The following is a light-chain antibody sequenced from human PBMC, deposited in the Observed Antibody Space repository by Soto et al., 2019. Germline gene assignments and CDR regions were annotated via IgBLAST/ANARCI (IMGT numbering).Light chain of an antibody. V-gene: IGLV2-14*01. CDR3: SSYTSSIIPYV. Sequence: QSVLTQPASVSGSPGQSITISCTGTSSDVGGYDYVSWYQQHPGKAPKLMIYEVSYRPSGVSNRFSGSKSGNTASLTISGLQAEDEADYYCSSYTSSIIPYVFGTGTRSPS. CDR1: SSDVGGYDY. CDR2: EVS. J-gene: IGLJ1*01.